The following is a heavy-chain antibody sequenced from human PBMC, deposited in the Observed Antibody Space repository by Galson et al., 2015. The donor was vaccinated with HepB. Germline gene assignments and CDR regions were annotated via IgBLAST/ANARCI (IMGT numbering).Heavy chain of an antibody. V-gene: IGHV3-21*01. Sequence: SLRLSCAASGFTFSSYSMNWVRQAPGKGLEWVSSISSSSSYIYYADSVKGRFTISRDNAKNSLYLQMNSLRAEDTAVYYCARLIAAAVTSWSPHFDYWGQGTLVTVSS. CDR3: ARLIAAAVTSWSPHFDY. CDR1: GFTFSSYS. D-gene: IGHD6-13*01. CDR2: ISSSSSYI. J-gene: IGHJ4*02.